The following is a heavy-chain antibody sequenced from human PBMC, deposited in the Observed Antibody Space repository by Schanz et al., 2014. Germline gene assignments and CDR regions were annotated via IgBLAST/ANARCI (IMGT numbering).Heavy chain of an antibody. CDR1: GFAFSSFA. J-gene: IGHJ4*02. D-gene: IGHD2-8*02. CDR2: ISTSGTYM. Sequence: EVQLMESGGGLVKPGGSLRLSCVASGFAFSSFAMTWVRQAPGRGLEWVSSISTSGTYMYIADSLKGRLTISRDNFKGALYLQMSSLRAEDTAVYYCAKSLESCPGGRCSRGYFDYWGQGTLXTVSS. V-gene: IGHV3-21*04. CDR3: AKSLESCPGGRCSRGYFDY.